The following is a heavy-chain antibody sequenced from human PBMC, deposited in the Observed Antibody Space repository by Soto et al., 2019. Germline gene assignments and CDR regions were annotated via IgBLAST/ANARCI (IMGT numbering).Heavy chain of an antibody. CDR3: TTDTQAIVVAPYYFDY. Sequence: EVQLVESGGGLVKPGGSLRLSCAASGFTFSNAWMNWVRQAPGKGLEWVGRIKSKTDGGTTDYAAPVKGRFTISRDDSKHTLYLQMNSLKTEDTAVYYCTTDTQAIVVAPYYFDYWGQGTLVTVSS. CDR2: IKSKTDGGTT. V-gene: IGHV3-15*07. J-gene: IGHJ4*02. D-gene: IGHD3-22*01. CDR1: GFTFSNAW.